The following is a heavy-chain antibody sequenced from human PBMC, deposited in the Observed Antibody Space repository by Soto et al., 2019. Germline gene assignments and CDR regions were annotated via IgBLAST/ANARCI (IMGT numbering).Heavy chain of an antibody. J-gene: IGHJ6*02. V-gene: IGHV2-5*01. CDR2: IYWNDDK. Sequence: SGPTLVKPTQTLTLTCTFSGFSLSTSGEGVGWIRQPPGKALECLALIYWNDDKRYSPSLKSRLTITKDTSKNQVVLTMTNMDPVDTATYFCAHRARYGDYPYYYYSLDVWGQGTTVTVSS. D-gene: IGHD4-17*01. CDR3: AHRARYGDYPYYYYSLDV. CDR1: GFSLSTSGEG.